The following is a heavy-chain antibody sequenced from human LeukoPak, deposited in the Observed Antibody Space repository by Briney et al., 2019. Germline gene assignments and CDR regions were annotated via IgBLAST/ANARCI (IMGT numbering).Heavy chain of an antibody. CDR3: ARGIGSWYYFDY. D-gene: IGHD6-13*01. CDR1: GGSISNYY. J-gene: IGHJ4*02. Sequence: PSETLSLTCTVSGGSISNYYWSWIRQSPGKGLEWIGYISHTGSTNYNPSLKSRVTISVDKSKNQLSLKLSSVTATDTAVYYCARGIGSWYYFDYWGQGTLVTVSS. V-gene: IGHV4-59*08. CDR2: ISHTGST.